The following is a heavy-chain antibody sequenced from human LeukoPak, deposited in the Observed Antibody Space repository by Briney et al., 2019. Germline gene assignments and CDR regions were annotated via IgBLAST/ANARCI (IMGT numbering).Heavy chain of an antibody. D-gene: IGHD1-26*01. J-gene: IGHJ5*02. V-gene: IGHV4-39*01. Sequence: SETLSLTCTVSGGPISSSSYYWGWIRQPPGKGLEWIGSIYYSGSTYYNPSLKSRVTISVDTSKNQFSLKLSSVTAADTAVYYCARHEQALLNWFDPWGQGTLVTVSS. CDR3: ARHEQALLNWFDP. CDR1: GGPISSSSYY. CDR2: IYYSGST.